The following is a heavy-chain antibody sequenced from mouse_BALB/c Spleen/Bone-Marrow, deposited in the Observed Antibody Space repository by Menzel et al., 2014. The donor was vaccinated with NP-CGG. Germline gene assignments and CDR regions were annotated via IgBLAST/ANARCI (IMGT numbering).Heavy chain of an antibody. V-gene: IGHV3-2*02. J-gene: IGHJ3*01. Sequence: VQLKDSGPGLVKPSQSLSLTCTVTGYSITSDYAWNWIRQFPGNKLEWMGYISYSGSTSYNLSLESRISITRDTSKNQFFLQLNSVTTEDTATYYCASRFDEAWFAYWGQGTLVTVSA. CDR3: ASRFDEAWFAY. D-gene: IGHD2-14*01. CDR1: GYSITSDYA. CDR2: ISYSGST.